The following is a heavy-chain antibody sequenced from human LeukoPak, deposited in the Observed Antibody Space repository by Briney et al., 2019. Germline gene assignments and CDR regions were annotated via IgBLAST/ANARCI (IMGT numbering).Heavy chain of an antibody. V-gene: IGHV1-8*01. CDR2: MNPNSGNT. J-gene: IGHJ4*02. Sequence: ASVKVSCKASGYTFTSYDINWVRQATGQGLEWMGWMNPNSGNTGYAQKCQGRVTMTRNTSICTAYMELSSLRSENTAVYYCARGRNIVATIIWGQGTLVTVSS. CDR1: GYTFTSYD. D-gene: IGHD5-12*01. CDR3: ARGRNIVATII.